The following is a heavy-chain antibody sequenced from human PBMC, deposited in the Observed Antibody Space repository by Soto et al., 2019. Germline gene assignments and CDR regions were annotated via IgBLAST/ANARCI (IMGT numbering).Heavy chain of an antibody. CDR2: ISYHGRNK. J-gene: IGHJ4*02. CDR3: ANGRYFGSGSYCPDLDC. V-gene: IGHV3-30*18. D-gene: IGHD3-10*01. Sequence: QVQLVEAGGGVVQPGRSLRLSCAASTFTFSAYDMHWARQAPGRGLEWVASISYHGRNKYYADSVKGRFTISRDNSKTTLNLQMDSLRAEDTAVYYCANGRYFGSGSYCPDLDCWCQGTLVTVSS. CDR1: TFTFSAYD.